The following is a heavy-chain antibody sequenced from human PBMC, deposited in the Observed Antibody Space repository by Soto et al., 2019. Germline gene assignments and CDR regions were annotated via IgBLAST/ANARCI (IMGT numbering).Heavy chain of an antibody. D-gene: IGHD1-26*01. V-gene: IGHV1-46*01. Sequence: QVQLVQSGAEVTKPGASVKVSCKASGYTFTSYYMHWVRQAPGQGLEWMGIINFSGGSTSYAQKFQGRVTMTRDTSTSTVYMELSSLRSEDTAVYSCARGPSGVWYFDLWGRGTLVTVSS. CDR2: INFSGGST. J-gene: IGHJ2*01. CDR1: GYTFTSYY. CDR3: ARGPSGVWYFDL.